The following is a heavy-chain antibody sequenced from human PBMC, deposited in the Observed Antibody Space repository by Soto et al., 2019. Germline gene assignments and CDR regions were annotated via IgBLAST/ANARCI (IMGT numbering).Heavy chain of an antibody. CDR2: IWYDGSNK. J-gene: IGHJ4*02. CDR3: ARALNTVADLDY. CDR1: GFTFSTYG. V-gene: IGHV3-33*01. D-gene: IGHD5-12*01. Sequence: QVQLVESGGGVVQPGRSLRLSCAASGFTFSTYGMHWVRQAPGKGLEWVAVIWYDGSNKYYADSVKGRFTISRDNSKNTLYLQMNSLRAEDTAVYYCARALNTVADLDYWGQGTLVTVSS.